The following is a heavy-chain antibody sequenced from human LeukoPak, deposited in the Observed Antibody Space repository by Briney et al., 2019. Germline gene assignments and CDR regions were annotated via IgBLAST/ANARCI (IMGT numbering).Heavy chain of an antibody. CDR2: IKQDGSEK. V-gene: IGHV3-7*03. Sequence: GGSLRLSCAASGFTFSSYWMSWVRQAPGKGLEWVANIKQDGSEKYYVDSVKGRFTISGDNAKNSLYLQMNSLRAEDTAVYYCARDIMDEGLLSYGMDVWGKGTTVTVSS. CDR1: GFTFSSYW. J-gene: IGHJ6*04. D-gene: IGHD3-16*01. CDR3: ARDIMDEGLLSYGMDV.